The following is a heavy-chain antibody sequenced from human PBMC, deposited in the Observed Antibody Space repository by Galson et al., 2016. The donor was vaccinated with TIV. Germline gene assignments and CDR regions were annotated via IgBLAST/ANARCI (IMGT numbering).Heavy chain of an antibody. V-gene: IGHV3-30*03. Sequence: SLRLSCAASGFTFSNFAMHWVRQAPGKGLEWVAAISYDGSNQYYADTVKGRFTISRDNSKTTLYLQMNSLRAEDTAVYYCARGLLGASVGYDVWGQGTMVTVPS. D-gene: IGHD1-26*01. J-gene: IGHJ3*01. CDR3: ARGLLGASVGYDV. CDR2: ISYDGSNQ. CDR1: GFTFSNFA.